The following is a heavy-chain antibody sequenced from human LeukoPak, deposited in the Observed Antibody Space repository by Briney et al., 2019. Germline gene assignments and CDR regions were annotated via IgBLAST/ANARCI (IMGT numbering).Heavy chain of an antibody. CDR2: IYPGDSDT. Sequence: GESLKISCKGSGYSFTSYWIGWARQMPGKGLEWMGIIYPGDSDTRYSPSFQGQVTISADKSISTAYLQWSSLKASDTAMYYCARHSASSSWYVYFDYWGQGTLVTVSS. CDR1: GYSFTSYW. J-gene: IGHJ4*02. D-gene: IGHD6-13*01. V-gene: IGHV5-51*01. CDR3: ARHSASSSWYVYFDY.